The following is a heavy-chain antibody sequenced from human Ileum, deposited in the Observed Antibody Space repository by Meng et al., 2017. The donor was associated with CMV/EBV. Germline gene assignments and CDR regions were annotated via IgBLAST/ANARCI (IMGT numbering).Heavy chain of an antibody. V-gene: IGHV5-51*01. J-gene: IGHJ4*02. CDR1: GYSFTNYW. Sequence: GESLKISCKGSGYSFTNYWIGWVRQMPGKGLEWMGMINPVDSDTRYSPTFQGQVTISVDRSITTAYLQCSSLKASDTDMYYCARHYSSSCFGYWGQGTLVTVSS. CDR2: INPVDSDT. CDR3: ARHYSSSCFGY. D-gene: IGHD6-19*01.